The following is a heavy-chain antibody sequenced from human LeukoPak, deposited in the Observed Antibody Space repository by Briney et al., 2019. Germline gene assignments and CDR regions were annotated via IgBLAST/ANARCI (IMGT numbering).Heavy chain of an antibody. CDR1: GFTFSDYW. CDR2: ISSDGSRV. CDR3: ARAPYGDNGYTAEVADY. J-gene: IGHJ4*02. D-gene: IGHD3-16*01. Sequence: SGGSLRLSCAASGFTFSDYWMHWVRQAPGKGLVWVSRISSDGSRVTYADSVKGRFTISRDNSKNTLYLQMNSLRAEDTAVYYCARAPYGDNGYTAEVADYWGQGTLVTVSS. V-gene: IGHV3-74*01.